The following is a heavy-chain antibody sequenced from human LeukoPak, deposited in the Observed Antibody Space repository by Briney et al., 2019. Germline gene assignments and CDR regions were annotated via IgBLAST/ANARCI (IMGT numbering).Heavy chain of an antibody. CDR3: ARPLLMTGWYFDL. D-gene: IGHD1-14*01. J-gene: IGHJ2*01. CDR1: GYSFTSYW. CDR2: IYPGDSDT. V-gene: IGHV5-51*01. Sequence: GESLKISCKGSGYSFTSYWIGWVRQMPEEGLEWMGIIYPGDSDTRYSPSFQGQVSISADKSISTAYLQWSSLKASDTAMYYCARPLLMTGWYFDLWGRGTLVTVSS.